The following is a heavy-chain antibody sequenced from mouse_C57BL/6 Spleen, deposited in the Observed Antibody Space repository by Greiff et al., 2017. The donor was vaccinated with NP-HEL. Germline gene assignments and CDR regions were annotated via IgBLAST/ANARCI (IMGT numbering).Heavy chain of an antibody. CDR3: ARPISDYDGAWFAY. V-gene: IGHV5-12*01. Sequence: VQLKESGGGLVQPGGSLKLSCAASGFTFSDYYMYWVRQTPEKRLEWVAYISNGGGSTYYPDTVKGRFTISRDNAKNTLYLQMSRLKSEDTAMYYCARPISDYDGAWFAYWGQGTLVTVSA. J-gene: IGHJ3*01. CDR2: ISNGGGST. D-gene: IGHD2-4*01. CDR1: GFTFSDYY.